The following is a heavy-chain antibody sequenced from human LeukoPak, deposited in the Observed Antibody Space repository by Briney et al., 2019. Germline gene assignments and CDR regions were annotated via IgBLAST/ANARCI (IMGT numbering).Heavy chain of an antibody. CDR2: IYYSGST. CDR1: AASISSSSYY. V-gene: IGHV4-39*01. Sequence: PSETRSLTCTVSAASISSSSYYWGWIRQPPGKGLEWIGSIYYSGSTYYNPSLKSPVTISVDTSKNQFSLKLSSVTAADTAVYYCARSYGSGSYYISVTKFDPWGQGNLVTVSS. CDR3: ARSYGSGSYYISVTKFDP. D-gene: IGHD3-10*01. J-gene: IGHJ5*02.